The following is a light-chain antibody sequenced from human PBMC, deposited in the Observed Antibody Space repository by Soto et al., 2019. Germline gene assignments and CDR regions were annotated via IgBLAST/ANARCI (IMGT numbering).Light chain of an antibody. CDR3: QHYGSSVPIT. V-gene: IGKV3-20*01. CDR2: GAS. CDR1: QSISSSQ. Sequence: EIVLTQSPGTLSLSPGERATLSCRASQSISSSQLAWYHQRPGQAPRLLIYGASSRATGIPDRFRGRGSGTDFVLTISRLVPEDFAMSYCQHYGSSVPITFGPGTKVDSK. J-gene: IGKJ3*01.